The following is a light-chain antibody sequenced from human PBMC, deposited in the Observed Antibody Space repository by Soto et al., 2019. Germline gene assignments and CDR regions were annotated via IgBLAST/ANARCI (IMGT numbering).Light chain of an antibody. CDR1: QSVLYSSNNKNY. CDR2: WAS. Sequence: DIVMTQSPDSLAVSLGERATINCKSSQSVLYSSNNKNYLAWYQQKPGQPPKLLIYWASTRESGVPDRFSGSGSGTDFTHTISSLQAEDVAVYYCQQYYSTPPPTFGQGTKLEIK. J-gene: IGKJ2*01. CDR3: QQYYSTPPPT. V-gene: IGKV4-1*01.